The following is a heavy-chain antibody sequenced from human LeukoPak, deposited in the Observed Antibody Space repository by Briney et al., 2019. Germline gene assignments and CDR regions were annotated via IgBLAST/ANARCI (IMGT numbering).Heavy chain of an antibody. CDR3: ARNYGSGSYLAFDY. Sequence: GGSLRLSCAASGFTFSSYAMSWVRQAPGKGLEWVSAISGSGGSTYYADSVKGRFTISRDNSKNTLYLQMNSLRAEDTAVYYCARNYGSGSYLAFDYWGQGTLVTVSS. CDR1: GFTFSSYA. D-gene: IGHD3-10*01. CDR2: ISGSGGST. V-gene: IGHV3-23*01. J-gene: IGHJ4*02.